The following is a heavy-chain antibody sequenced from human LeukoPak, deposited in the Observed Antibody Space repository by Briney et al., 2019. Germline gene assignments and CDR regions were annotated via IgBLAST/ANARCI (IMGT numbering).Heavy chain of an antibody. J-gene: IGHJ6*03. CDR2: IKSKTDGGTT. V-gene: IGHV3-15*01. D-gene: IGHD4-17*01. Sequence: TGGSLRLSCAASGFTFSNAWMSWVRQAPGKGLEWVGRIKSKTDGGTTDYAAPVKGRFTISRDDSKNTLYLQMNSPKTEDTAVYYCTTRTVTTFSYYMDVWGKGTTVTVSS. CDR1: GFTFSNAW. CDR3: TTRTVTTFSYYMDV.